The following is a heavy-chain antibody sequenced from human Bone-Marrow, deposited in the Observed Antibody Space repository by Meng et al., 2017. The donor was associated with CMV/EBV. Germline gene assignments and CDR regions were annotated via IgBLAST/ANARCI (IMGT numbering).Heavy chain of an antibody. D-gene: IGHD3-3*01. CDR2: IKQDGSEK. V-gene: IGHV3-7*01. CDR1: GFTFSSYW. CDR3: ARDRGMEDGMDV. Sequence: GESLKISCAASGFTFSSYWMSWVRQAPGKGLEWVANIKQDGSEKYYVDSVKGRFTISRDNAKNSLYLQMNSLRAEDTAVYYCARDRGMEDGMDVWGQGTTATVSS. J-gene: IGHJ6*02.